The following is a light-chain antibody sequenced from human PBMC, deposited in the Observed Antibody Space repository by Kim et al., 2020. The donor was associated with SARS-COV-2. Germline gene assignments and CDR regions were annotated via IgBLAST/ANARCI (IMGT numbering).Light chain of an antibody. CDR2: QDN. Sequence: SYELTQPPSVSVSPGQTASITCSGDKLGDKYACWYQQKPGQSPVLVIYQDNKRPSGIPERFSGSNSGNTATLTISGTQAMDEADYYCQAWDSSTAWVFGGGTQLTV. J-gene: IGLJ3*02. V-gene: IGLV3-1*01. CDR1: KLGDKY. CDR3: QAWDSSTAWV.